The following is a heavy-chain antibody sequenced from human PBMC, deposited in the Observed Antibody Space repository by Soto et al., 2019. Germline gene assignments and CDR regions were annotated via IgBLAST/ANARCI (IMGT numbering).Heavy chain of an antibody. Sequence: TSETLSLTCTVSGGSISSGGYYWSWIRQHPGKGLEWIGYIYYSGSTYYNPSLKSRVTISVDTSKNQFSLKLSSVTAADTAVYYCASAVRGVAIDYWGQGTLVTVSS. CDR2: IYYSGST. J-gene: IGHJ4*02. CDR1: GGSISSGGYY. V-gene: IGHV4-31*03. CDR3: ASAVRGVAIDY. D-gene: IGHD3-10*01.